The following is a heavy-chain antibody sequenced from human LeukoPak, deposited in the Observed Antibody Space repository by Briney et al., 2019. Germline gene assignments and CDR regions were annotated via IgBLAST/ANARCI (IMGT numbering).Heavy chain of an antibody. V-gene: IGHV1-2*02. Sequence: ASVKVSCKASGYTFTGYYVHWVRQAPGQGLEWMGWNNPNDGGTNYAQKFEGRVTMTSDTSISTAYMELSSLRSDNTAVYYCARGFSIAAADYWGQGALVTVSS. CDR1: GYTFTGYY. CDR2: NNPNDGGT. J-gene: IGHJ4*02. CDR3: ARGFSIAAADY. D-gene: IGHD6-13*01.